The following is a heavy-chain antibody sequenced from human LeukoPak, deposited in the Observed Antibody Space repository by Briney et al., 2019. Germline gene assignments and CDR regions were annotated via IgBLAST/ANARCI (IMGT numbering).Heavy chain of an antibody. CDR3: AQATYNDFWSGSLSRYYFDY. V-gene: IGHV3-30*02. D-gene: IGHD3-3*01. CDR1: GFTFSDHY. Sequence: GGSLRLSCAASGFTFSDHYMDWVRQAPGKGLEWVAFIRSDGNNKYYADSVKGRFTLSRDNSKNTLYLQMNSLRAEDTAIYYCAQATYNDFWSGSLSRYYFDYWGQGTLVTVSS. J-gene: IGHJ4*02. CDR2: IRSDGNNK.